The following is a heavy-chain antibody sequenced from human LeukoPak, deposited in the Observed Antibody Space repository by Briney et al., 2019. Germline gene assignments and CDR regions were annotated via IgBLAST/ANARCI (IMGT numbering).Heavy chain of an antibody. CDR3: ARVPVSSGWYFDY. V-gene: IGHV3-21*01. J-gene: IGHJ4*02. D-gene: IGHD6-19*01. Sequence: GGSLRLSCAASGFTSSSYSMNWVRQAPGKGLEWVSSISSSSSYIYYADSVKGRFTISRDNAKNSLYLQMNSLRAEDTAVYYCARVPVSSGWYFDYWGQGTLVTVSS. CDR1: GFTSSSYS. CDR2: ISSSSSYI.